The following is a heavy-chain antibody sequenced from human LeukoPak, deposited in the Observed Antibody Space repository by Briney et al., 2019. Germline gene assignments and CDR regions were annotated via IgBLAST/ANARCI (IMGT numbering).Heavy chain of an antibody. Sequence: ASVKVSCKASGYTFTNYDINWVRQATGQGLEWMGYMKPNSGNTGYAQKFQGRVTMTRDTSISTAYMELSSLTSEDTAVYYCARGDYDFWSGYYGTYFDYWGQGTLVTVSS. CDR1: GYTFTNYD. D-gene: IGHD3-3*01. V-gene: IGHV1-8*01. CDR2: MKPNSGNT. J-gene: IGHJ4*02. CDR3: ARGDYDFWSGYYGTYFDY.